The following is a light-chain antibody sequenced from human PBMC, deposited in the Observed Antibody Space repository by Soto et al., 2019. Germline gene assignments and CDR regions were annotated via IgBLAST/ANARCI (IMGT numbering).Light chain of an antibody. CDR1: QGINNY. Sequence: DIRMTQYPSSLSASVGDSVTITCRASQGINNYLAWYQQKPGKVPVLLIYSASTLKPGIPSRFSGSGTGTDFTLTISSLQPEDFATYYCQQYNSYQIAFGQGTRLEIK. CDR3: QQYNSYQIA. V-gene: IGKV1-27*01. CDR2: SAS. J-gene: IGKJ5*01.